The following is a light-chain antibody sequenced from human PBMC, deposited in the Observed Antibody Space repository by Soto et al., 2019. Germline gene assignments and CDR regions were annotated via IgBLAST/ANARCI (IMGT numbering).Light chain of an antibody. CDR1: QTVRNNY. Sequence: EFVLTQSPGTLTLSPGXRATLSCRASQTVRNNYLAWYQQKPGQAPRLLIYDASSRATGIPDRFSDGGSGTDFTLTISRLEPEDFAVYYCQQFSSYPLTFGGGTKVDIK. V-gene: IGKV3-20*01. J-gene: IGKJ4*01. CDR2: DAS. CDR3: QQFSSYPLT.